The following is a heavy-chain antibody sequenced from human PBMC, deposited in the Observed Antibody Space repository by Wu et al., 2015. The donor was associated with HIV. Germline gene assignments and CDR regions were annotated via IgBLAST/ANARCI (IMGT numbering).Heavy chain of an antibody. CDR2: MNPNSGNT. Sequence: QVQLVQSGAEVKKPGASVKVSCKASGYTFSNYDINWVRQATGQGLEWMGWMNPNSGNTGYAQKFQGRVTMTRNTSISTAYMELSSLRSEDTAVYYCARGLRYFDWLFIFDYWGQGTLVTVSS. CDR1: GYTFSNYD. CDR3: ARGLRYFDWLFIFDY. V-gene: IGHV1-8*01. D-gene: IGHD3-9*01. J-gene: IGHJ4*02.